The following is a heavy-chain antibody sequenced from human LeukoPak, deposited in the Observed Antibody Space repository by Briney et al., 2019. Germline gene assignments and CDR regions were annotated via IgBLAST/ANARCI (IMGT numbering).Heavy chain of an antibody. CDR2: ISTSGGST. CDR1: GFTFTDYA. D-gene: IGHD4-23*01. V-gene: IGHV3-23*01. J-gene: IGHJ4*02. Sequence: PGGSLRLSCTASGFTFTDYAMSWVRQAPGKGLEWVSAISTSGGSTYYADAVKGRFTISRDNSKNTVYLQMNSLRAEDTAVYYCAKRRTTVVTLDSWGQGAPVTVSS. CDR3: AKRRTTVVTLDS.